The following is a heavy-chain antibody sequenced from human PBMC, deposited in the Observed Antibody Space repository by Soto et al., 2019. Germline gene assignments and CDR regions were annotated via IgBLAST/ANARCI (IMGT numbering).Heavy chain of an antibody. V-gene: IGHV3-30-3*01. CDR1: GLTLSNYA. CDR2: ISHDGSNK. J-gene: IGHJ6*02. CDR3: ARGQSTRGTAMAYGMDV. D-gene: IGHD5-18*01. Sequence: QVQLVESGGGVVQPGRSLRLSCAASGLTLSNYAMHWVRQAPGKGLEWVAIISHDGSNKYYADSVKGRFTISRDNSKNTLYLQVNSLRAEDTAVYYCARGQSTRGTAMAYGMDVWGQGTTVTVSS.